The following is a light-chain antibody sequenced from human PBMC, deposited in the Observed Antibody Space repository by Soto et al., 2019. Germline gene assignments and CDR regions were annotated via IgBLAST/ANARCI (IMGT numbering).Light chain of an antibody. Sequence: EILMTQSPATLSLSPGERATLSCRASQSLSRNLAWYQQKPGQAPRLLIYGASTRSSGIPARFSGVGSGTEFTLTISSLQSEDFARDYCQHYNDWPPAFTFGPGTKVDL. CDR1: QSLSRN. CDR2: GAS. CDR3: QHYNDWPPAFT. J-gene: IGKJ3*01. V-gene: IGKV3-15*01.